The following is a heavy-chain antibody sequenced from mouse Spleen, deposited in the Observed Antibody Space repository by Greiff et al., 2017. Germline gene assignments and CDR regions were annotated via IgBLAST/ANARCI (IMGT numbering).Heavy chain of an antibody. D-gene: IGHD1-1*01. J-gene: IGHJ1*01. CDR3: ARPDYYGSRSYWYFDV. CDR1: GFTFSSYG. CDR2: ISSGGSYT. Sequence: EVQLVESGGDLVKPGGSLKLSCAASGFTFSSYGMSWVRQTPDKRLEWVATISSGGSYTYYPDSVKGRFTISRDNAKNTLYLQMSSLKSEDTAMYYCARPDYYGSRSYWYFDVWGAGTTVTVSS. V-gene: IGHV5-6*01.